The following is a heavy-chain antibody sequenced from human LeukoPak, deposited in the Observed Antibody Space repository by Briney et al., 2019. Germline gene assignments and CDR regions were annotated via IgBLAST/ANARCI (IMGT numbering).Heavy chain of an antibody. J-gene: IGHJ4*01. CDR1: GINVTTNY. V-gene: IGHV3-66*02. CDR2: IYGDNAA. Sequence: PGGSLRLSCAASGINVTTNYMTWIRQAPGKGLEWVSHIYGDNAAYYAESVRGRFIISRDNLKNTLFLQMNSLRPEDTALYYCVSSTGQQFIPYDYWGHGTHVTVSS. CDR3: VSSTGQQFIPYDY. D-gene: IGHD6-13*01.